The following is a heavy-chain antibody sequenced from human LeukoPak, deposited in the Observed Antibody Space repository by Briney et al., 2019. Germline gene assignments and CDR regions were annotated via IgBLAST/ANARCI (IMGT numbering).Heavy chain of an antibody. CDR2: ISSSGSTI. D-gene: IGHD4-17*01. Sequence: QPGGSLRLSCAASGFTFSSFELNWARQAPGKGLEWVSYISSSGSTIYYADSVKGRFTISRDNAKNSLYLQMNSLRAEDTAVYYCARDDRYGDFHYFDYWGQGTLVTVSS. J-gene: IGHJ4*02. CDR1: GFTFSSFE. CDR3: ARDDRYGDFHYFDY. V-gene: IGHV3-48*03.